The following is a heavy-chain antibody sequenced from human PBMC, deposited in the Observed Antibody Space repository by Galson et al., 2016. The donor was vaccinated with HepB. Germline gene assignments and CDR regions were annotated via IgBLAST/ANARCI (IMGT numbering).Heavy chain of an antibody. CDR1: GYIFNDYW. V-gene: IGHV5-10-1*01. CDR2: MHPRDSHT. Sequence: QSGAEVKKPGESLKISCQGSGYIFNDYWIGWVRQMPGKGLEWMGRMHPRDSHTSYSPSFRGHVTFSIEKSLNTAFLQWTNLEASDSGTYFCARGIVGDGIDYWGQGTLVTVSP. J-gene: IGHJ4*02. D-gene: IGHD3-16*01. CDR3: ARGIVGDGIDY.